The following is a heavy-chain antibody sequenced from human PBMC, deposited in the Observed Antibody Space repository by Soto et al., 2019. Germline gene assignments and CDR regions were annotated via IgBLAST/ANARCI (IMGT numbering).Heavy chain of an antibody. CDR2: IDPSDSYT. J-gene: IGHJ4*02. V-gene: IGHV5-10-1*01. D-gene: IGHD3-22*01. CDR3: ARHQTYYYDSSGYYYDIFDY. CDR1: GYSFTSYW. Sequence: PGESLKISCKGSGYSFTSYWISWVRQMPGKGLEWMGRIDPSDSYTNYSPSFQGHVTISADKSISTAYLQWSSLKASDTAMYYCARHQTYYYDSSGYYYDIFDYWGQGTLVTVSS.